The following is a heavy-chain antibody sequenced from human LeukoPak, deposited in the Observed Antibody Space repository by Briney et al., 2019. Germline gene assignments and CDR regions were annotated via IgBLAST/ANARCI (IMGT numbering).Heavy chain of an antibody. CDR1: GFTFSGFW. CDR3: ACFTLDT. CDR2: IKQDGSEK. V-gene: IGHV3-7*01. J-gene: IGHJ3*01. D-gene: IGHD1-1*01. Sequence: GGSLRLSCAASGFTFSGFWMTWVRQASGTGLEWVANIKQDGSEKHYVDSVKGRFTISRDNAKNSLSLHLNSLRVEDTAVYYCACFTLDTWGLGTMVTVSS.